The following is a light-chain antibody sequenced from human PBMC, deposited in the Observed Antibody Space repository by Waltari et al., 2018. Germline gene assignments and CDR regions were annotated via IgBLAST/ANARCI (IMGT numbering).Light chain of an antibody. CDR1: QSVRSNL. J-gene: IGKJ4*01. CDR3: QQYGSSPLT. CDR2: GAS. Sequence: EIVLTQSPGTLSLSPGERATLSCRASQSVRSNLLAWYQQQPGQAPTLLIYGASSTAPGIPDRFGGSGSGTDFTLTISRLEPEDYAVYYCQQYGSSPLTFGGGTKVEIK. V-gene: IGKV3-20*01.